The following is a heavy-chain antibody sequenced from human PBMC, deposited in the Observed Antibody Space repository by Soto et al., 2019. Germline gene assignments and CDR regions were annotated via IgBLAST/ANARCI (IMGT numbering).Heavy chain of an antibody. J-gene: IGHJ3*02. Sequence: SQTLSLTCAISGDSVSSNSAAWNWIRQSPSRGLEWLGRTYYRSKWYNDYAVSVKSRITINPDTSKNQFSLQLNSVTPEDTAVYYCARKLRFLEWLYFGAFDIWGQGTMVTVSS. V-gene: IGHV6-1*01. D-gene: IGHD3-3*01. CDR2: TYYRSKWYN. CDR3: ARKLRFLEWLYFGAFDI. CDR1: GDSVSSNSAA.